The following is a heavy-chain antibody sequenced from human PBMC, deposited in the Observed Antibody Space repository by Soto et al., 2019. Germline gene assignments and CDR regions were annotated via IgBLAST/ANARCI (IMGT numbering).Heavy chain of an antibody. CDR1: GFPISDYY. V-gene: IGHV3-11*01. J-gene: IGHJ6*02. CDR2: ISSVGTTT. D-gene: IGHD3-10*01. CDR3: AKDQEGSGSHWLGYNYYGMDV. Sequence: PGGTLRLSCEASGFPISDYYMSWIRQAPGKGLEWVSYISSVGTTTYYADSVKGRFSSCMDKAKNSPYLQMNSLRADDTAVYFCAKDQEGSGSHWLGYNYYGMDVWGQGTTVTVSS.